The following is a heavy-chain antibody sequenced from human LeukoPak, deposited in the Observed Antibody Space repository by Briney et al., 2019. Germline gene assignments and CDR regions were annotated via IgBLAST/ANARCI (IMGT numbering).Heavy chain of an antibody. D-gene: IGHD3-3*01. CDR2: IKQDGSEK. CDR3: ARDNGPNYDFWSGYPNDY. V-gene: IGHV3-7*01. J-gene: IGHJ4*02. Sequence: GSLRLSCAASGFTFSSYAMNWVRQAPGKGLEWVANIKQDGSEKYYVDSVKGRFTISRDNAKNSLYLQINSLRAEDTAMYYCARDNGPNYDFWSGYPNDYWGQGTLVTVSS. CDR1: GFTFSSYA.